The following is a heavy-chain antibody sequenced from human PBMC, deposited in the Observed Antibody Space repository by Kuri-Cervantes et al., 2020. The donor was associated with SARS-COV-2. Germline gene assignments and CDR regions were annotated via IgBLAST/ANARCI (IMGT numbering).Heavy chain of an antibody. D-gene: IGHD5-18*01. CDR1: GGSISSYY. J-gene: IGHJ4*02. CDR3: ARGGVDTAMGADY. CDR2: IYTSGST. V-gene: IGHV4-4*07. Sequence: GSLRLSCAVSGGSISSYYWSWIRQPAGKGLEWIGRIYTSGSTNYNPSLKSRVTISVDTSKNQFSLKLSSVTAADTAVYYCARGGVDTAMGADYWGQGTLVTVSS.